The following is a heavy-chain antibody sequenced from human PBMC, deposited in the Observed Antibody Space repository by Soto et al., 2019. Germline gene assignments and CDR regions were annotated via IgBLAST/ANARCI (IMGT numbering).Heavy chain of an antibody. D-gene: IGHD3-10*01. CDR3: ANLGIIVSGSGLDI. V-gene: IGHV3-30*18. CDR2: ISYDGSNK. Sequence: QVQLVESGGGVVQPGRSLRLSCAASGFTFSSYGMHWVRQAPGKGLEWVAVISYDGSNKYYADSVKGRFTISRDNSKNTLYRQMNRLRAEDTAVYYCANLGIIVSGSGLDIWGQGTMVTVS. CDR1: GFTFSSYG. J-gene: IGHJ3*02.